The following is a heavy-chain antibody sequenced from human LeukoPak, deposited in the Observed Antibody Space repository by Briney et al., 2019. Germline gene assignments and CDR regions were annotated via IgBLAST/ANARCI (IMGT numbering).Heavy chain of an antibody. D-gene: IGHD3-10*01. Sequence: ASVKVSCKASGYSFGSFGINWVRQAPGQGLEWMGWISAYNGNTNYAQKVQGRVTMTTDTYTSTAYMDLMNLRSDDTAVYYCARGGYYGSGSFPDYWGQEPWSPSPQ. CDR1: GYSFGSFG. CDR3: ARGGYYGSGSFPDY. CDR2: ISAYNGNT. V-gene: IGHV1-18*01. J-gene: IGHJ4*01.